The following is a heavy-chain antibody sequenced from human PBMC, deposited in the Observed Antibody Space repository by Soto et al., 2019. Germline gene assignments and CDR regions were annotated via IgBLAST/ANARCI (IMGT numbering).Heavy chain of an antibody. D-gene: IGHD3-22*01. V-gene: IGHV1-69*01. CDR3: ARIPKYYYDSSGYYLGAFAI. Sequence: QVQLVQSGAEVKKPGSSVKVSCKASGGTFSSYAISWVRQAPGQGLEWMGGIIPIFGTANYAQKFQGRVTTTADESTSTAYMELSSLRSEDTTVYYCARIPKYYYDSSGYYLGAFAIWGQGTMVTVSS. CDR2: IIPIFGTA. J-gene: IGHJ3*02. CDR1: GGTFSSYA.